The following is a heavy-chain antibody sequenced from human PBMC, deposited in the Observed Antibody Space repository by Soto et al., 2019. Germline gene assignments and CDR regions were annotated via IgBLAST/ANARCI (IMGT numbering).Heavy chain of an antibody. V-gene: IGHV3-23*01. D-gene: IGHD2-2*01. CDR2: ISGSGDST. J-gene: IGHJ6*02. CDR1: GFTFSSYA. Sequence: EVQLWESGGGLIQPGGSLRLSCAASGFTFSSYAMSWVRQAPGKGLEWVSGISGSGDSTYYADSVKGRFTISRDNSKNTIYLHLNSLRAEDTAVYYCAKGLGPAADFGLDVWGQGTTVTVSS. CDR3: AKGLGPAADFGLDV.